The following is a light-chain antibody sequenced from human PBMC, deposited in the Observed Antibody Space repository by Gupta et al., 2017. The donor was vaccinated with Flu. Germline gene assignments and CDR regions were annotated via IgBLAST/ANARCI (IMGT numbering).Light chain of an antibody. V-gene: IGKV1-39*01. CDR3: QRSDCTPQT. Sequence: DSQMTQSPSSLSTSVGDRLTITCRASQSISSYFNWYQQKPGNASKLLIYAASSLQSMVPSRFSGSCSTTDFTLTSSRQQPDDFATYWWQRSDCTPQTFGQGTKVEIK. CDR1: QSISSY. J-gene: IGKJ1*01. CDR2: AAS.